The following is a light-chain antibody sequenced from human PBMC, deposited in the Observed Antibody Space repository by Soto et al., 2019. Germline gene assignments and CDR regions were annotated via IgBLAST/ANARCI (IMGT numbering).Light chain of an antibody. V-gene: IGKV4-1*01. CDR3: QQYYRPWT. CDR1: QRVLSSSNNKNY. Sequence: DIVMTQSPASLAVSLGERATINCKSSQRVLSSSNNKNYLAWYQQKPGQPPKLLIYWASTRESGVPDRFSGSGFGTDFTLTIRSLQAEDVAVYYCQQYYRPWTFGQGTKVEIK. J-gene: IGKJ1*01. CDR2: WAS.